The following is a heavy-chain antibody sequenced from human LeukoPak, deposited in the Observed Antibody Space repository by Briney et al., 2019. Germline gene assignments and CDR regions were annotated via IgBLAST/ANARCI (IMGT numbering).Heavy chain of an antibody. CDR1: GFTVSSNY. V-gene: IGHV3-53*01. Sequence: GGSLRLSCAASGFTVSSNYMSWVRQAPGKGLEWVSVIYSGGSTYYADSVKGRFTISRDYSKNTLYLQMNSLRAEDTAVYYCARGSYYYYYYMDVWGKGTTVTVSS. D-gene: IGHD1-26*01. CDR3: ARGSYYYYYYMDV. CDR2: IYSGGST. J-gene: IGHJ6*03.